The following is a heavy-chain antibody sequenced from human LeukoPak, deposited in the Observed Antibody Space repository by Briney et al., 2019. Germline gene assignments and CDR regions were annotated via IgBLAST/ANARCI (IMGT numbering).Heavy chain of an antibody. CDR2: IYTSGST. V-gene: IGHV4-61*02. J-gene: IGHJ5*02. CDR1: GGSISSGSYY. D-gene: IGHD4-17*01. CDR3: ARDGAAYGDYGENWFDP. Sequence: SETLPLTCTVSGGSISSGSYYWSWIRQPAGKGLEWIGRIYTSGSTNYNPSLKSRVTISVDTSKNQFSLKLSSVTAADTAVYYCARDGAAYGDYGENWFDPWGQGTLVTVSS.